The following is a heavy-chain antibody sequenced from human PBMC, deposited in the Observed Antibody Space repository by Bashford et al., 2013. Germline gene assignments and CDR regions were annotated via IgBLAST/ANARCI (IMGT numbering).Heavy chain of an antibody. V-gene: IGHV3-23*01. CDR2: ISGGGGST. CDR1: GFTFSTYA. D-gene: IGHD5-12*01. J-gene: IGHJ4*02. Sequence: HSGGSLRLSCAASGFTFSTYAMNWVRQAPGKGLEWVSAISGGGGSTYYADSVKGRFTISRDDSKNTLYLQMNSLRVEDTAVYYCAKDTGVATSRPGRSADYWGQGTLVTVSS. CDR3: AKDTGVATSRPGRSADY.